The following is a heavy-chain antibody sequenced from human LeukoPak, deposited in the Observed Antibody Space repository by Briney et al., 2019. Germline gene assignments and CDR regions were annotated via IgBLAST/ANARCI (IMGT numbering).Heavy chain of an antibody. V-gene: IGHV1-2*02. CDR2: INPNSGGT. D-gene: IGHD2-21*01. CDR1: GYTFTDYY. J-gene: IGHJ6*02. CDR3: ASRDYSFYGMDV. Sequence: ASVKVSCKASGYTFTDYYMHWVRQAPGQGLEWMGWINPNSGGTNYAQKFQGRVTLTRDTSISTAYMELARLTSDDTAVYYCASRDYSFYGMDVWGQGTTVTVSS.